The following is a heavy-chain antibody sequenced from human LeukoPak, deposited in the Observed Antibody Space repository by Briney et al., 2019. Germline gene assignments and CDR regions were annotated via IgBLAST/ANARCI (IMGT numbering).Heavy chain of an antibody. CDR1: GFTFSRYS. D-gene: IGHD3-22*01. CDR2: ISSSSSYI. Sequence: GGSLRLSCAASGFTFSRYSMNWVRQAPGKGLEWVSSISSSSSYIYYADSVKGRFTISRDNAKNSLYLQMNSLRAEDTAVYYCARDPATLGLSLDYWGQGTLVTVSS. J-gene: IGHJ4*02. V-gene: IGHV3-21*01. CDR3: ARDPATLGLSLDY.